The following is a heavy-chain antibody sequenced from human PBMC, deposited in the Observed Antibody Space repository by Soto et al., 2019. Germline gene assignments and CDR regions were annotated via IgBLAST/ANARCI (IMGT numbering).Heavy chain of an antibody. CDR3: AGDEGGSPFDY. J-gene: IGHJ4*01. D-gene: IGHD1-26*01. CDR1: GFTFSSYS. CDR2: ISSSSSYI. Sequence: GGSLSLSCAASGFTFSSYSMNWVRQAPGKGLEWVSSISSSSSYIYYADSVKGRFTISRDSSKNTLFLQMDSLRDDDTAVYFCAGDEGGSPFDYWGQGTLVTVSS. V-gene: IGHV3-21*01.